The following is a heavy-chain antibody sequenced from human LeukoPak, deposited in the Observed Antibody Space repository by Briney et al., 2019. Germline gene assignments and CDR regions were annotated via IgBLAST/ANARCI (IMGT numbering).Heavy chain of an antibody. J-gene: IGHJ5*02. D-gene: IGHD4-23*01. CDR3: ARDLGGTRSPYNWFDP. CDR1: GGSISSGGYY. CDR2: IYYSGST. V-gene: IGHV4-31*03. Sequence: SQTLSLTCTVSGGSISSGGYYWSWIRQHPGKGLEWIGYIYYSGSTYYNPSLKSRVTISVDTSKSQFSLKLSSVTAADTAVYYCARDLGGTRSPYNWFDPWGQGTLVTVSS.